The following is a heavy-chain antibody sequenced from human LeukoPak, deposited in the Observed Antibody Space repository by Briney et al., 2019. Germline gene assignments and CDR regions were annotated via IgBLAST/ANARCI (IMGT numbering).Heavy chain of an antibody. CDR1: GFTVSSNY. CDR2: IYSDGKT. CDR3: ARDHRLVKEDNYFYYYFMDV. D-gene: IGHD5/OR15-5a*01. Sequence: SGGSLRLSCAASGFTVSSNYMKWVRQAPGKGLEWVSIIYSDGKTYYTDYVKGRFTVSKDNSKNTLYLQMNSLRAEDTAVYYCARDHRLVKEDNYFYYYFMDVWGKGNTVTVSS. V-gene: IGHV3-53*01. J-gene: IGHJ6*03.